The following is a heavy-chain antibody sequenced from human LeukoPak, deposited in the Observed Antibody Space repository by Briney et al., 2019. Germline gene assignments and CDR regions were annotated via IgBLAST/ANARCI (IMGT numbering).Heavy chain of an antibody. CDR1: GYTFTSYG. Sequence: ASVTVSCTASGYTFTSYGISWVRQAPGQGLEWMGWISAYNGNTNYAQKLQGRVTMTTDTSTSTAYMELRSLRSDDTAVYYCARDSSGTHLGYCSGGSCYSLDYWGQGTLVTVSS. J-gene: IGHJ4*02. V-gene: IGHV1-18*01. CDR2: ISAYNGNT. CDR3: ARDSSGTHLGYCSGGSCYSLDY. D-gene: IGHD2-15*01.